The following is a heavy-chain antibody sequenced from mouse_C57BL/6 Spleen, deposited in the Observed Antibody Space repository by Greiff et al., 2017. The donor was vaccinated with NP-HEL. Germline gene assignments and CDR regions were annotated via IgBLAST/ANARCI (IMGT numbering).Heavy chain of an antibody. CDR1: GYSITSGYY. D-gene: IGHD4-1*01. CDR2: ISYDGSN. Sequence: EVQLQQSGPGLVKPSQSLSLTCSVTGYSITSGYYWNWIRQFPGNKLEWMGYISYDGSNNYNPSLKNRISITRDTSKNQFFLKLNSVTTEDTATYDCAREAGTLDYWGQGTTLTVSS. V-gene: IGHV3-6*01. J-gene: IGHJ2*01. CDR3: AREAGTLDY.